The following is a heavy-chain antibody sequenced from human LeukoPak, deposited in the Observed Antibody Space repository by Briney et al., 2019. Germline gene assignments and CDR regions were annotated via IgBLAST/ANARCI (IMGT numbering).Heavy chain of an antibody. J-gene: IGHJ5*02. D-gene: IGHD2-2*01. CDR3: ARAARYCSSTSCYRSRVSWFDP. Sequence: SETLSLTCAVYGGSFSGYYWSWIRQPPGKGLEWIGEINHSGSTNYNPSLKSRVTISVDTSKNQFSLKLSSVTAADTAVYYCARAARYCSSTSCYRSRVSWFDPWGQGTLVTVSS. CDR1: GGSFSGYY. CDR2: INHSGST. V-gene: IGHV4-34*01.